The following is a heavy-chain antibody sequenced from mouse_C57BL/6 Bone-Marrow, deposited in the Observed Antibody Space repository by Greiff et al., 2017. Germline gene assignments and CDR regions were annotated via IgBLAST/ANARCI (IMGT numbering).Heavy chain of an antibody. CDR1: GYTFTSYW. CDR2: INPSNGGT. CDR3: ASEGLFTVVAKDYFDY. J-gene: IGHJ2*01. Sequence: QVQLQQPGTELVKPGASVKLSCKASGYTFTSYWMHWVKQRPGQGLEWIGNINPSNGGTNYNEKFKSKATLTVDKSSSTAYMQLSSLTSEDSAVYYFASEGLFTVVAKDYFDYWGQGTTLTVSS. D-gene: IGHD1-1*01. V-gene: IGHV1-53*01.